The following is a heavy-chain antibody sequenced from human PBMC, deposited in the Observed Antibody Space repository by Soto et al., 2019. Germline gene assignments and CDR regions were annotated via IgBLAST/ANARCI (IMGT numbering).Heavy chain of an antibody. V-gene: IGHV3-66*01. D-gene: IGHD2-2*01. CDR1: GFTVSSNY. Sequence: PGGSLRLSCAASGFTVSSNYMSWVRQAPGKGLEWVSVIYSGGSTYYADSVKGRFTISRDNSKNTLYLQMNSLRAEDTAVYYCARVVVLVPAAYSHWGQGTLVTVSS. CDR3: ARVVVLVPAAYSH. CDR2: IYSGGST. J-gene: IGHJ4*02.